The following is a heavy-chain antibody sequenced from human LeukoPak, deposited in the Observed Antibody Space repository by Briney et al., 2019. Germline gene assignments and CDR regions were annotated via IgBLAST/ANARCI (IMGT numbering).Heavy chain of an antibody. J-gene: IGHJ4*02. CDR1: GFKFSSYS. CDR2: ISSSSSYI. V-gene: IGHV3-21*01. CDR3: ARGTMFPYYFDY. D-gene: IGHD3-10*02. Sequence: GGSLRLSCAASGFKFSSYSMKWVRQAPGKGLEWVSFISSSSSYIYYADSVKGRFTISRDNAKNSLYLQMNSLRAEDTAVYYCARGTMFPYYFDYWGQGTLVTVSS.